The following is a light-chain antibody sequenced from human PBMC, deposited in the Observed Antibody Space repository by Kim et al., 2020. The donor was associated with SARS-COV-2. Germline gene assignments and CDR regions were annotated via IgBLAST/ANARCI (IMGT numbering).Light chain of an antibody. CDR2: KAS. J-gene: IGKJ4*01. CDR1: QNINTW. V-gene: IGKV1-5*03. CDR3: QQYNSYLLS. Sequence: DIQMTQSPSTLSTSVGDTVTITCRASQNINTWLAWHQQKPGKAPKVLIYKASNLESGVPSRFSGSGSGTEFTLTISSLQPDDFATYYCQQYNSYLLSFGGGTKVDIK.